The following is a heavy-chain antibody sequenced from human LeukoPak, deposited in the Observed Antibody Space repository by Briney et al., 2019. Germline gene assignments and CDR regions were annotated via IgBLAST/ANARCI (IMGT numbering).Heavy chain of an antibody. Sequence: ASVKVSCKASGYTFTGYYMHWMRQAPGQGLEWMGWINPNSGGTNYAQKFQGRVTMTRDTSISTAYMELSRLRSDDTAVYYCARVSIFGVVIIGYFDYWGQGTLVTVSS. CDR3: ARVSIFGVVIIGYFDY. CDR2: INPNSGGT. CDR1: GYTFTGYY. J-gene: IGHJ4*02. V-gene: IGHV1-2*02. D-gene: IGHD3-3*01.